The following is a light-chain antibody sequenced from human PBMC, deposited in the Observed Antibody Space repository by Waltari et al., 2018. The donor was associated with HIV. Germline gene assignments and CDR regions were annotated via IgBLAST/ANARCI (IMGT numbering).Light chain of an antibody. Sequence: NFMLTQPHSVSESPGKTVTISCTRTSGSIASNYVQWSQQRPGSSPTTVIYEDNQRPSGGPDRFSGSIDSSSNSASLTISGLKTEDEADYYCQSYDSSNQGVFGGGTKLTVL. J-gene: IGLJ3*02. CDR3: QSYDSSNQGV. CDR1: SGSIASNY. V-gene: IGLV6-57*01. CDR2: EDN.